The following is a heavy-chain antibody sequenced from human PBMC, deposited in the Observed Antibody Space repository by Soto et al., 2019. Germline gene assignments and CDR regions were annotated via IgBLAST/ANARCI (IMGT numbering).Heavy chain of an antibody. Sequence: SETLSLTCAVYGGSFSGYYWSWIRQPPGKGLEWIGEINHSGSTNYNPSLKSRVTISGDTSKNHFSLKLSSVTAADTAVYYCARGIVVVPAAIFIYYFDYWGQGTLVTVSS. V-gene: IGHV4-34*01. CDR2: INHSGST. J-gene: IGHJ4*02. D-gene: IGHD2-2*01. CDR1: GGSFSGYY. CDR3: ARGIVVVPAAIFIYYFDY.